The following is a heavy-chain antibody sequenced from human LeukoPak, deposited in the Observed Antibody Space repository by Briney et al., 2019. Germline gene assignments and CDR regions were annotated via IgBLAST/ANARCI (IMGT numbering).Heavy chain of an antibody. CDR2: ISAYNGNT. Sequence: GASVKVSCKASGYTFTSYGITWVRQAPGQGLEWMGWISAYNGNTNYAQKVQGRVTMTTDTSTSTAYMELRRLRFDDTAVYYCARAGTTLLLDYWGQGTLVTVSS. CDR1: GYTFTSYG. D-gene: IGHD4-11*01. J-gene: IGHJ4*02. CDR3: ARAGTTLLLDY. V-gene: IGHV1-18*01.